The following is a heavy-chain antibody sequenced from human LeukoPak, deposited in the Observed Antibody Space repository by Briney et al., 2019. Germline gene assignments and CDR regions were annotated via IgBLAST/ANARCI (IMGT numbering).Heavy chain of an antibody. CDR1: GFTFDDYG. D-gene: IGHD3-22*01. V-gene: IGHV3-7*01. J-gene: IGHJ4*02. CDR2: IKQDGSEK. CDR3: AREGYDSSGYYYVLFDY. Sequence: PGGSLRLSCAASGFTFDDYGMSWVRQAPGKGLEWVANIKQDGSEKYYVDSVKGRFTISRDNAKNSLYLQMNSLRAEDTAVYYCAREGYDSSGYYYVLFDYWGQGTLVTVSS.